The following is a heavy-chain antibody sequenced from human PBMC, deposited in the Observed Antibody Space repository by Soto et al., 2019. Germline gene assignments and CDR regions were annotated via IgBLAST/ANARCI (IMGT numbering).Heavy chain of an antibody. CDR2: LYYSGST. J-gene: IGHJ4*02. Sequence: SETLSVTCSVSGGPTTPDNYRSWVRQTPGKGMEWIGHLYYSGSTDYNPSLKILVTISIDTSKNQFSLKLRSVTAADTDVYYCARERGVSPDGGLYYFDSWGQGTLDSVTS. CDR1: GGPTTPDNY. D-gene: IGHD2-15*01. CDR3: ARERGVSPDGGLYYFDS. V-gene: IGHV4-30-4*01.